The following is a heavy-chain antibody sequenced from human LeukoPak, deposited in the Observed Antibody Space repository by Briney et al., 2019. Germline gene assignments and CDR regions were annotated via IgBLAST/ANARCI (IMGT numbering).Heavy chain of an antibody. Sequence: ASVKVSCKASGYTFTSYYMHWVRQAPGQGLEWMGRINPSGGSTTYAQRFQGRVTMTRDTSTSTVYMGLSSLRSEDTAVYFCARDSYYDSSGSVDYWGQGTLVTVSS. CDR2: INPSGGST. J-gene: IGHJ4*02. D-gene: IGHD3-22*01. V-gene: IGHV1-46*01. CDR1: GYTFTSYY. CDR3: ARDSYYDSSGSVDY.